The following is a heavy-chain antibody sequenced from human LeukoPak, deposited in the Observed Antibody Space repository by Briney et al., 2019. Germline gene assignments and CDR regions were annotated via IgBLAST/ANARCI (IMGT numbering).Heavy chain of an antibody. V-gene: IGHV4-59*11. CDR3: AKEGGPAPPGLDS. Sequence: PSETLSLTCTVSGASMSGHYWTWIRQDPGTGLEWIGNIYYTGTTSYNPALVSRVTISLDTSNNQFSLKLTSVTAADTAVYYCAKEGGPAPPGLDSWGQGTLVTVSS. D-gene: IGHD6-6*01. CDR1: GASMSGHY. CDR2: IYYTGTT. J-gene: IGHJ4*02.